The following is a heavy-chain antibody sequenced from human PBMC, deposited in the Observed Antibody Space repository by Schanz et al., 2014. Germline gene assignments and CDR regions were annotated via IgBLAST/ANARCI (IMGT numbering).Heavy chain of an antibody. D-gene: IGHD2-15*01. V-gene: IGHV4-39*01. Sequence: QLQLQESGPGLVKPSETLSLTCTVSGGSISGSSYHWGWTRQPPGKGPEWIGTISYSGSTYYNPSIKGRVTLSEDPPKNHFPRKWISVPAADTAIYYCARQERGIWGHNGMDVWGQGTTVTVSS. CDR1: GGSISGSSYH. J-gene: IGHJ6*02. CDR2: ISYSGST. CDR3: ARQERGIWGHNGMDV.